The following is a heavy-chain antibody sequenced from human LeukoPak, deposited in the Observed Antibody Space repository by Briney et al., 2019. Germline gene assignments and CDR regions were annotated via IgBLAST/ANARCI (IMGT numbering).Heavy chain of an antibody. CDR3: TIYGYSYGYGY. CDR2: IRSKADSYAT. D-gene: IGHD5-18*01. CDR1: GFTFSGSA. V-gene: IGHV3-73*01. J-gene: IGHJ4*02. Sequence: GGSLKLSCAASGFTFSGSAMHWVRQAPGKGREGVGRIRSKADSYATAYAASVKGRFTISRDDSKNTAYLQMNSLKTEDTAVYYCTIYGYSYGYGYWGQGTLVTVSS.